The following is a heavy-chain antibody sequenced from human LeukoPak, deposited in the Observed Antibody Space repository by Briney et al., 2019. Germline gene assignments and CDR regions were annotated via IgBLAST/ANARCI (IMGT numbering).Heavy chain of an antibody. D-gene: IGHD3-10*01. J-gene: IGHJ6*02. CDR3: ARSFYGSGSYYNGYYGMDV. CDR2: ISWNSGSI. CDR1: GFTFDDYA. Sequence: PGGSLRLSCAASGFTFDDYAMHWVRQAPGKGLEWVSGISWNSGSIGYADSVKGRFTISRDNSKNTLYLQMNSLRAEDTAVYYCARSFYGSGSYYNGYYGMDVWGQGTTVTVSS. V-gene: IGHV3-9*01.